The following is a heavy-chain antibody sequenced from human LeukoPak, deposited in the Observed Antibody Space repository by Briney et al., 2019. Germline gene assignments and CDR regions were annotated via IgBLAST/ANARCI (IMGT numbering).Heavy chain of an antibody. CDR3: ARDPLIVGASAGFDY. CDR2: ISSGGGTI. D-gene: IGHD1-26*01. V-gene: IGHV3-48*03. Sequence: GGSLRLSCAASGFTFSSYEMNWVRQAPGKGLEWVSYISSGGGTIYYADSVKGRFTISRDNAKNSLYLQMNSLRAEDTAVYYCARDPLIVGASAGFDYWGQGTLVTVSS. J-gene: IGHJ4*02. CDR1: GFTFSSYE.